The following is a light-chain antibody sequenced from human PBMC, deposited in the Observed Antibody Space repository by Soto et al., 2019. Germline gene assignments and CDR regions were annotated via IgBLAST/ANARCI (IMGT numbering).Light chain of an antibody. V-gene: IGKV1-5*03. J-gene: IGKJ1*01. CDR2: KAS. CDR1: DSISPW. CDR3: QQYHNDSPWT. Sequence: DIQMTQSPSTMAASVGDRVTITCRASDSISPWVAWYQQKPGKAPQVLIYKASNLETGVPSRFSGSGSGTEFALFISSLQPDDFATYYCQQYHNDSPWTFGQGTKV.